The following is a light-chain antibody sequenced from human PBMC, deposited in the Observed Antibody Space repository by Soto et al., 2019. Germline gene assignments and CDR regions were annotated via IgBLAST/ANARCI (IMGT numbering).Light chain of an antibody. Sequence: EIVMTQSPATLSVSPGERATLSCRASRSVSGNLAWYQQKPGQPPRLLIYGASTRATGIPARFSGSGSGTEFTLTISSLQSEDFAVYYCQQYNNWTLTFGGGTKVEIK. J-gene: IGKJ4*01. CDR2: GAS. V-gene: IGKV3-15*01. CDR3: QQYNNWTLT. CDR1: RSVSGN.